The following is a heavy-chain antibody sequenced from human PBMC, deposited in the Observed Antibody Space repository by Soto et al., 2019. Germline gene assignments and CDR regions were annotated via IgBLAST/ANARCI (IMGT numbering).Heavy chain of an antibody. CDR3: ARVWYCTSGSCNSHDY. J-gene: IGHJ4*02. V-gene: IGHV4-4*02. CDR2: IYHTGST. Sequence: QVQLQESGPGLVKPSGTLSLICAVSSGSISNSNWWSWVRHPPGRGLEWIGDIYHTGSTNYNPSLRSRVPIAADKSKIEFTLKISAVTAADASVYYCARVWYCTSGSCNSHDYRGQGILVTVS. D-gene: IGHD2-15*01. CDR1: SGSISNSNW.